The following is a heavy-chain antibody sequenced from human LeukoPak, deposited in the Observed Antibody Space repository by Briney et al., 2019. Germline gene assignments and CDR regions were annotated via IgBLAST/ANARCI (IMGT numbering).Heavy chain of an antibody. V-gene: IGHV4-59*08. CDR2: VYYSGTA. CDR3: ARTKSGWYYSDY. Sequence: SETLSRTCTVSGGSISGYYWSWIRQPPGKGLELIGYVYYSGTANYNPSLESRVTILVDTSKNQFSLNLSSVTAADTAVYYCARTKSGWYYSDYWGQGTLVSVSS. CDR1: GGSISGYY. J-gene: IGHJ4*02. D-gene: IGHD6-19*01.